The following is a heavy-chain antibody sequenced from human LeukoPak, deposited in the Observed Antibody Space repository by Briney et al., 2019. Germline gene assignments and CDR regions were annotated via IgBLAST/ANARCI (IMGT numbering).Heavy chain of an antibody. V-gene: IGHV4-4*07. CDR1: GGSISSYY. CDR2: IYHSGST. J-gene: IGHJ4*02. CDR3: ARGYPMVRGNFCDY. D-gene: IGHD3-10*01. Sequence: SETLSLTCTVSGGSISSYYWSWIRQPAGKGLEWIGSIYHSGSTYYNPSLKSRVTISVDTSKNQFSLKLSSVTAADTAVYYCARGYPMVRGNFCDYWGQGTLVTVSS.